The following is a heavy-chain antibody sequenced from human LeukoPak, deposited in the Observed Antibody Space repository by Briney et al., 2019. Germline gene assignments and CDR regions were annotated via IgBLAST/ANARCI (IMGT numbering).Heavy chain of an antibody. CDR3: AIIGCYRGVCHFDM. Sequence: GGSLRLSCATSGFTFTDYGMNWFRQAPGKGLGWVSYISNTAILYADSVKGRFTISRDNARNSLYLQMNSLRVEDTAVYFCAIIGCYRGVCHFDMWGRGTMVTVSS. CDR2: ISNTAI. J-gene: IGHJ3*02. V-gene: IGHV3-48*01. CDR1: GFTFTDYG. D-gene: IGHD2-21*01.